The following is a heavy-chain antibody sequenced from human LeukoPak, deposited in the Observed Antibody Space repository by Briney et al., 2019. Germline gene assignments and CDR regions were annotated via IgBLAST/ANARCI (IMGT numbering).Heavy chain of an antibody. D-gene: IGHD6-13*01. J-gene: IGHJ4*02. V-gene: IGHV3-53*01. CDR1: GFTVSSNY. CDR2: IYSGGST. CDR3: ARGEYSSSWYLTV. Sequence: GGSLRLSCAASGFTVSSNYMSWVRQAPGKGLEWVSVIYSGGSTYYADSVKGRFTISRDNSKNTLYLQMNSLRAEDTAVYYCARGEYSSSWYLTVWGQGTLVTVSS.